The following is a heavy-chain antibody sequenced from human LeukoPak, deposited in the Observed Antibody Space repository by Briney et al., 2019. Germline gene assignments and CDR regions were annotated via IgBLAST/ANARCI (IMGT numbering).Heavy chain of an antibody. D-gene: IGHD5-24*01. Sequence: GGSLRLSCAASGFTFSSYSMNWVRQAPGKGLEWVSYISSSSSSTIYYADSVKGRFTISRDNAKNSLYLQMNSLRAEDTAVYYCAREEVEMASGVDYWGQGTLVTVSS. CDR2: ISSSSSSTI. J-gene: IGHJ4*02. CDR1: GFTFSSYS. CDR3: AREEVEMASGVDY. V-gene: IGHV3-48*01.